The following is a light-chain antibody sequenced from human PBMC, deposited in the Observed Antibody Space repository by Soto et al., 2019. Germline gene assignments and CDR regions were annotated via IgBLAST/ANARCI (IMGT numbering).Light chain of an antibody. CDR1: QSVSSN. V-gene: IGKV3-15*01. CDR3: QQYNNWPPWT. CDR2: GAS. Sequence: IASTQSTGTLSLSPGERATLSCRASQSVSSNLAWYQQKPGQAPRLLIYGASTRATGIPARFSGSGSGTEFTLTISSLQSEDFAVYYCQQYNNWPPWTFGQGTKVDIK. J-gene: IGKJ1*01.